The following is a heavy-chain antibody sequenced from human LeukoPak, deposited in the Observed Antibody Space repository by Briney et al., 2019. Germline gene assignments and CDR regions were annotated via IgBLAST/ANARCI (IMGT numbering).Heavy chain of an antibody. CDR3: ARRGDGYPGAFDI. D-gene: IGHD5-12*01. V-gene: IGHV4-39*01. J-gene: IGHJ3*02. Sequence: PSETLSLTCTVSGGSISSSSYYWGWISQPPGKGLEWIGSIYYSGSTYYNPSLKSRVTISVDTSKNQFSLKLSSVTAADTAVYYCARRGDGYPGAFDIWGQGTMVTVSS. CDR1: GGSISSSSYY. CDR2: IYYSGST.